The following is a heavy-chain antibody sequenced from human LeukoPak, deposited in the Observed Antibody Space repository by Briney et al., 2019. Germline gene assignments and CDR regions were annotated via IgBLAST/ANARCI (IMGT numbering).Heavy chain of an antibody. V-gene: IGHV3-66*04. Sequence: GGSLRLSCAASGFTFSSYWMHWVRQAPGKGLVWVSIIYSGGGTYYADSVKGRFTISRDNSKNTLYLQMNSLRAEDTAVYCCARLLDWGVYYWGQGTLATVSS. CDR3: ARLLDWGVYY. D-gene: IGHD3/OR15-3a*01. CDR1: GFTFSSYW. CDR2: IYSGGGT. J-gene: IGHJ4*02.